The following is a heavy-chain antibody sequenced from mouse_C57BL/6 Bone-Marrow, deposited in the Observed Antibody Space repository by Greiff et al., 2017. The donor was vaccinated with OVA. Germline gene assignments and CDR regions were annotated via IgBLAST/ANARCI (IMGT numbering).Heavy chain of an antibody. J-gene: IGHJ2*01. D-gene: IGHD1-1*01. CDR1: GFTFSDYY. CDR2: ISNGGGST. V-gene: IGHV5-12*01. Sequence: EVNLVESGGGLVQPGGSLKLSCAASGFTFSDYYMYWVRQTPEKRLEWVAYISNGGGSTYYPDTVKGRFTISRDNAKNTLYLQMSRLKSEDTAMYYCARRYYGSSYYFDYWGQGTTLTVSS. CDR3: ARRYYGSSYYFDY.